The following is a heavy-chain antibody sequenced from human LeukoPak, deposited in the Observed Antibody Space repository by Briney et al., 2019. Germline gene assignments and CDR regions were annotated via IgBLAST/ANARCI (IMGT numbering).Heavy chain of an antibody. CDR1: GYSISNGYY. V-gene: IGHV3-23*01. Sequence: ETLSLTCTVSGYSISNGYYWGWIRRPPGNGLEWVSAISGSGSTYYADSVKGWFTISRDNSKNTLYLQMNSLRAEDTAVYYCAKDSPYAYYGSGSYWDYWGQGTLVTVSS. CDR2: ISGSGST. J-gene: IGHJ4*02. CDR3: AKDSPYAYYGSGSYWDY. D-gene: IGHD3-10*01.